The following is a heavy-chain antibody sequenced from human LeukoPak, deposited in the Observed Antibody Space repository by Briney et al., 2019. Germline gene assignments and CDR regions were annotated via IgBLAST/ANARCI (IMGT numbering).Heavy chain of an antibody. D-gene: IGHD6-13*01. Sequence: GGSLRLSCAASGFTFSSYGMHWVRQAPGKGLEWVAAISYDGSNKYYADSVKGRFTISRDNSKNTLYLQMNSLRAEDTAVYYCAKDPYSSSPGYRFDYWGQGTLVTVSS. CDR1: GFTFSSYG. CDR3: AKDPYSSSPGYRFDY. CDR2: ISYDGSNK. V-gene: IGHV3-30*18. J-gene: IGHJ4*02.